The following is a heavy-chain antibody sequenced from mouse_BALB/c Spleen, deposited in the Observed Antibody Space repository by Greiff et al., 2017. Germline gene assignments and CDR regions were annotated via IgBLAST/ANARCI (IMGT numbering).Heavy chain of an antibody. Sequence: QVQLQQSGAELVKPGASVKLSCKASGYTFTSYYMYWVKQRPGQGLEWIGEINPSNGGTNFNEKFKSKATLTVDKSSSTAYMQLSSLTSEDSAVYYCTREANRYFDVWGAGTTVTVSS. CDR1: GYTFTSYY. J-gene: IGHJ1*01. CDR2: INPSNGGT. CDR3: TREANRYFDV. V-gene: IGHV1S81*02. D-gene: IGHD3-2*02.